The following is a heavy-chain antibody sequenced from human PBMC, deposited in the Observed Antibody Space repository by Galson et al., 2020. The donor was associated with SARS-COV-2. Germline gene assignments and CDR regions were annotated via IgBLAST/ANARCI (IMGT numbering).Heavy chain of an antibody. J-gene: IGHJ6*02. CDR2: IHYSGST. V-gene: IGHV4-39*01. CDR1: GGSFRSSGKY. D-gene: IGHD3-9*01. CDR3: ARGAYDPLAGHYRDFGMDV. Sequence: SETLSLTCTVPGGSFRSSGKYWVWIRQSPGKGLEYIGSIHYSGSTYYNPSLKSRVTTSVDTSKNQVSLKLSSVTAADTAVYYCARGAYDPLAGHYRDFGMDVWGQGTTVTVSS.